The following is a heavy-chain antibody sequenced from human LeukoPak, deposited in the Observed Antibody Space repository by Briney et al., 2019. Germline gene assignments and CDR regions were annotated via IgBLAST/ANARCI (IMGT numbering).Heavy chain of an antibody. V-gene: IGHV3-23*01. J-gene: IGHJ3*02. CDR1: GFTFSSYA. D-gene: IGHD1-26*01. Sequence: GGSLRLSCAASGFTFSSYAMSWVRQAPGKGLEWFSAISGSGGSTYYADSVKGRFTISRDNAKNSLYLQMNSLRAEDTAVYYCARERGPHRWELHIWGQGTMVTVSS. CDR3: ARERGPHRWELHI. CDR2: ISGSGGST.